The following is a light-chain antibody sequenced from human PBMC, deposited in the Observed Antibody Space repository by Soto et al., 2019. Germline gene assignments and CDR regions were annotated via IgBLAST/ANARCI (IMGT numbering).Light chain of an antibody. V-gene: IGLV2-14*01. CDR3: SSYTSSGTWV. J-gene: IGLJ7*01. Sequence: QSVLNQPASVSGSPGQSITISCTGTSSDVGGYNYVSWYQQHPGKAPKLMIYEVSNRPSGVSNRFSGSKSGNTASLTISGLQAEDEADYYCSSYTSSGTWVFGGGTQLTVL. CDR2: EVS. CDR1: SSDVGGYNY.